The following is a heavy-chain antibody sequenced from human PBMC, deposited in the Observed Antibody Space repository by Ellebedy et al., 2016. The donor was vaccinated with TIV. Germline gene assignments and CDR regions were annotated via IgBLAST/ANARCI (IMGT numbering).Heavy chain of an antibody. CDR3: ARDGHNWNFDY. CDR2: ISPSGDST. CDR1: GYTFTSYY. D-gene: IGHD1-1*01. V-gene: IGHV1-46*04. J-gene: IGHJ4*02. Sequence: ASVKVSCKASGYTFTSYYVHWVRQAPGQGLEWMGRISPSGDSTIYAQNLQGRVTVTRETSTSTVYMELSSLRSEDTAVYYCARDGHNWNFDYWGQGTLVTVSS.